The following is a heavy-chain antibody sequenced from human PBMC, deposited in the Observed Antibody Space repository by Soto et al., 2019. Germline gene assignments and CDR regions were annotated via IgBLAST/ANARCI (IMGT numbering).Heavy chain of an antibody. CDR2: IIPIFGTA. Sequence: QVQLVQSGAEVKKPGSSVKVSCKASGGTFSSYAISWVRQAPGQGLEWMGGIIPIFGTANYAQKFQGRVTITADESTSTAYMELSSLRSEDTAVYYCASCVPIVGATNGWFDPWGQGTLVPVSS. CDR3: ASCVPIVGATNGWFDP. V-gene: IGHV1-69*01. D-gene: IGHD1-26*01. J-gene: IGHJ5*02. CDR1: GGTFSSYA.